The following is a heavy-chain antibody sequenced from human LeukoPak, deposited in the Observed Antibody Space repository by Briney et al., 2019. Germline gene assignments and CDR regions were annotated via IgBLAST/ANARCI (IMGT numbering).Heavy chain of an antibody. Sequence: GASVKVSCKASGYTFTSYYMHWVRQVPGQGLEWMGIINPSGGSTSYAQKFQGRVTMTRDTSTSTVYMELSSLRSEDTAVYYCASSERSYYGMDVWGKGTTVTVSS. V-gene: IGHV1-46*01. D-gene: IGHD1-1*01. CDR2: INPSGGST. J-gene: IGHJ6*04. CDR1: GYTFTSYY. CDR3: ASSERSYYGMDV.